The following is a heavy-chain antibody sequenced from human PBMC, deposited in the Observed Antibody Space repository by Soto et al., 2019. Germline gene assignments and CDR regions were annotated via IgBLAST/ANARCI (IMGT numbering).Heavy chain of an antibody. D-gene: IGHD3-22*01. CDR1: GGTFDNFI. CDR3: ARNGADSSSLSQDSGMDF. V-gene: IGHV1-69*01. CDR2: IVPMLGTP. J-gene: IGHJ6*02. Sequence: QVQLVQSGAEVKEPGSSVRVSCKASGGTFDNFIMNWVRQTPGQGLEWMGGIVPMLGTPTYAEKFKGRVTISATGSTSTRYMEVTSLRSEDTAIYYCARNGADSSSLSQDSGMDFWGQGTAVTVSS.